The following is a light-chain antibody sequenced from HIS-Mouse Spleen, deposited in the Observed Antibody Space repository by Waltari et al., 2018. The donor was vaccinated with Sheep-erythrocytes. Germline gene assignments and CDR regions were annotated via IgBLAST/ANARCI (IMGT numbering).Light chain of an antibody. V-gene: IGLV2-23*01. J-gene: IGLJ3*02. CDR3: CSYAGSSTWV. CDR2: EGS. Sequence: QSALTQPASVSGSPGQSITISCTGTSSDVGSYNLVSWYQQHPVKAPQLMIYEGSQRPSGFANRFSGSKSGNTASLTISGLQAEDEADYYCCSYAGSSTWVFGGGTKLTVL. CDR1: SSDVGSYNL.